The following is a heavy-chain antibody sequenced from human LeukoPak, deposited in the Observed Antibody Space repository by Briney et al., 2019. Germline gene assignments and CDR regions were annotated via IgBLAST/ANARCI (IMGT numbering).Heavy chain of an antibody. Sequence: PGGSLRLSCSASGFTFSNYAFHWVRQAPGKGLEYVSAIIGNGHITYHADSVKGRFAISRDNSKNTLYLQMSSLRVEDTAVYYCVKASGESTWANYFHYWGQGTLVTVTS. CDR3: VKASGESTWANYFHY. J-gene: IGHJ4*02. V-gene: IGHV3-64D*06. CDR1: GFTFSNYA. CDR2: IIGNGHIT. D-gene: IGHD2-21*01.